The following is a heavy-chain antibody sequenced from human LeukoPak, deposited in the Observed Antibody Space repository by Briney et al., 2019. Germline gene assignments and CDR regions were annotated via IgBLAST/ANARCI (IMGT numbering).Heavy chain of an antibody. Sequence: GGSLRLSCAASGFTFSSYSMNWVRQAPGKGLEWVSSISSSSSYIYYADSVKGRFTISRDNAKNSLYLQMNRLRAEDAAVYYCARDPNGDYVGAFDILGQGTMVTVSS. D-gene: IGHD4-17*01. J-gene: IGHJ3*02. CDR2: ISSSSSYI. CDR3: ARDPNGDYVGAFDI. V-gene: IGHV3-21*04. CDR1: GFTFSSYS.